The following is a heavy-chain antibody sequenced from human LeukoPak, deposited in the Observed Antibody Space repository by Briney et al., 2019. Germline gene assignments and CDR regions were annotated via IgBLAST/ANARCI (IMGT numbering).Heavy chain of an antibody. D-gene: IGHD3-3*01. V-gene: IGHV3-30-3*01. J-gene: IGHJ6*02. Sequence: PGRSLRLSCAASGFTFSSYAMHWVRQAPGKGLEWVAVISYDGSNKCYADSVKGRFTISRDNSKNTLYLQMNSLRAEDTAVYYCAREPTPYDFWSGYYGHYYGMDVWGQGTTVTVSS. CDR3: AREPTPYDFWSGYYGHYYGMDV. CDR2: ISYDGSNK. CDR1: GFTFSSYA.